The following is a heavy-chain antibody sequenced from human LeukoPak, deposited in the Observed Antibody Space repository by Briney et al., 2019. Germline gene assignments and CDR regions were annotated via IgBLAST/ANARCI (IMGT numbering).Heavy chain of an antibody. CDR1: GEFFSGYY. V-gene: IGHV4-34*01. Sequence: SDTLSLTCALYGEFFSGYYWSWIRQPPGKGLEWIGEINHWGSTNYNPFLQIRVTISVDTSKNQFSLKLSSVTAADTAVYYCARGGDYDFWSGYYYYMDVWGKGTTVTVSS. D-gene: IGHD3-3*01. J-gene: IGHJ6*03. CDR3: ARGGDYDFWSGYYYYMDV. CDR2: INHWGST.